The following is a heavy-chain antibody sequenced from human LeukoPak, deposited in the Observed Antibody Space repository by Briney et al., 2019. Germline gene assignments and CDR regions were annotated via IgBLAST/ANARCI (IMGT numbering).Heavy chain of an antibody. CDR2: ISPAGDST. J-gene: IGHJ4*02. V-gene: IGHV3-23*01. D-gene: IGHD3-16*01. CDR1: GFTFSDYS. CDR3: ARVRGFMDC. Sequence: GGSLRLSCTASGFTFSDYSMSWVRQAPGAGLEWVSAISPAGDSTTDADSVKGRFTISRDNAKNSLYLQMNSLRAEDTAFYYCARVRGFMDCWGQGTLVTVSS.